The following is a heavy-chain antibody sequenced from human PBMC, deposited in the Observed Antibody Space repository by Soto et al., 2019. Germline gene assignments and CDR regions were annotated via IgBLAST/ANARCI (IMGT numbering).Heavy chain of an antibody. CDR1: GGSISSSSYY. D-gene: IGHD6-6*01. Sequence: PSETLSLTCTVSGGSISSSSYYWGWIRQPPGKGLEWIGSIYYSGSTYYNPSLRSRVTISVDTSKNQFSLKLSSVTAADTAVYYCAGDSSSSYVYWGQGTLVTVSS. V-gene: IGHV4-39*02. J-gene: IGHJ4*02. CDR3: AGDSSSSYVY. CDR2: IYYSGST.